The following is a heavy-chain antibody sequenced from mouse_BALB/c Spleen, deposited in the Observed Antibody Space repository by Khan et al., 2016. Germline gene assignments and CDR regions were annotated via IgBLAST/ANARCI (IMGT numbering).Heavy chain of an antibody. CDR3: ARRGLNGSLVD. D-gene: IGHD1-1*02. V-gene: IGHV1-7*01. CDR1: GYSFITYW. J-gene: IGHJ3*01. Sequence: QVQLKESGAELAKPGASLKMSCTASGYSFITYWIHWVKQRPGQGLEWIGYIDPSTGYAEYNQKFTDKATLTADKSSRTAYMQLTSLTSEDSAVYYCARRGLNGSLVDGGPGTVVTVSA. CDR2: IDPSTGYA.